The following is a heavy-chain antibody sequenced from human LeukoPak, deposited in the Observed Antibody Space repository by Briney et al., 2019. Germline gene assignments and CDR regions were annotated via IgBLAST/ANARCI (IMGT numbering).Heavy chain of an antibody. Sequence: SETLSLTCTVSGGSISSSSYYWGWIRQPPGKGLEWIGSIYYSGSTYYNPSLKSRVTISVDTSKNQFSLKLSSVTAADTAVYYCARDLDIVVVPAAMPSLFYYWGQGTLVTVSS. CDR3: ARDLDIVVVPAAMPSLFYY. J-gene: IGHJ4*02. CDR2: IYYSGST. V-gene: IGHV4-39*07. D-gene: IGHD2-2*01. CDR1: GGSISSSSYY.